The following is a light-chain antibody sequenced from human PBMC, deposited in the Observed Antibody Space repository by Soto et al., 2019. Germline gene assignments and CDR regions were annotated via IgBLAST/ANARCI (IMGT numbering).Light chain of an antibody. CDR3: QQYGGSPPFT. CDR1: QSVSNSY. V-gene: IGKV3-20*01. CDR2: GAS. Sequence: EIVLTQSPGTLSLSPGDRATLSCWASQSVSNSYLAWYQQKPGQAPRLLIYGASNRATGIPDRFSGSGSGTDFNLTISRLEPEDFAVYYCQQYGGSPPFTFGPGTKVDIK. J-gene: IGKJ3*01.